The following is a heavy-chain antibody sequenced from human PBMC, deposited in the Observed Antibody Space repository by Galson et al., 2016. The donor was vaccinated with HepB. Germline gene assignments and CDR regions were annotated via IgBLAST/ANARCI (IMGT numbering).Heavy chain of an antibody. CDR3: ARDQNRHYSSGWGYYYYGLDI. CDR1: GFTFSSYA. J-gene: IGHJ6*02. Sequence: SLRLSCAASGFTFSSYAMHWVRQAPGKGLEWVAVISYDGSNKYYADSVKGRFTISRDNSENTLYLQMNSLRAEDTAVYYCARDQNRHYSSGWGYYYYGLDIWGQGTTVTVSS. CDR2: ISYDGSNK. V-gene: IGHV3-30*04. D-gene: IGHD6-19*01.